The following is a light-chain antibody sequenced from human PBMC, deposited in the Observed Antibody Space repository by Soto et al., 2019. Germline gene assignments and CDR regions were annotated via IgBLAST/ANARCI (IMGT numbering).Light chain of an antibody. CDR2: GAS. Sequence: DIQMTQSPSSLSASVGDRVTITCRASQDISNNLAWYQQTPGKVPNLLIFGASTLQSGVPSRFSGSGSGTDFTLTISSLQPEDVATYYCQKYNSAPWTFAQGTKVEI. V-gene: IGKV1-27*01. J-gene: IGKJ1*01. CDR1: QDISNN. CDR3: QKYNSAPWT.